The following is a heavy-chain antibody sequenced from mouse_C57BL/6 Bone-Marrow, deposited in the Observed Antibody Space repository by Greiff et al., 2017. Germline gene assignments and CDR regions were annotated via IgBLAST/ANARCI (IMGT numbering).Heavy chain of an antibody. Sequence: VQLQQSGAELARPGASVKLSCKASGYTFTSYGISWVKQRTGQGLEWIGEIYPRSGNTYYNEKFKGKATLTADESSSTAYMELRSLTSEDSAVYFCARSSLYYYGSSYAHWGQGTTLTVSS. CDR2: IYPRSGNT. V-gene: IGHV1-81*01. D-gene: IGHD1-1*01. CDR3: ARSSLYYYGSSYAH. J-gene: IGHJ2*01. CDR1: GYTFTSYG.